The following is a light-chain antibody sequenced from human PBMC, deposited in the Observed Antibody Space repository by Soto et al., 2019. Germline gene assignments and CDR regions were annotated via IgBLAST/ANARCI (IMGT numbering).Light chain of an antibody. V-gene: IGKV3-11*01. CDR3: QQRSNWPPT. Sequence: EIVLTQSPATLSLSPGERATLSCRASQSVSSYLAWYQQKPGQAPRLLIYDASNRATGIPARFSGSGSGTDFNPTISILEPEDFAVDYFQQRSNWPPTFGQGTQVQIK. J-gene: IGKJ1*01. CDR1: QSVSSY. CDR2: DAS.